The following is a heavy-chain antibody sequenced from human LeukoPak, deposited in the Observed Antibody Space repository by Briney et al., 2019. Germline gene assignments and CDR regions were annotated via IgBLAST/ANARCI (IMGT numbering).Heavy chain of an antibody. D-gene: IGHD6-13*01. CDR1: GYTFSSYD. J-gene: IGHJ5*02. V-gene: IGHV1-8*03. CDR2: MNPNSGNT. Sequence: ASVKVSCKASGYTFSSYDINWVRQATGQGLEWMGYMNPNSGNTEYAQKFQGRVTITRDTSISTAYMELSSLRSEDTAVYYYARAGIPGVGFDPWGQGTLVTVSS. CDR3: ARAGIPGVGFDP.